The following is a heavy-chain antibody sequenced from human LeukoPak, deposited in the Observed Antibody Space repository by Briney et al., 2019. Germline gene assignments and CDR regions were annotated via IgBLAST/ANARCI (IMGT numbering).Heavy chain of an antibody. CDR3: ARDRQVHTSADSVEY. CDR1: GFIFSDYY. J-gene: IGHJ4*02. Sequence: PGGSLRLSCAASGFIFSDYYMSWIRQVPGKGLEWVSYTSSSGGATYYAGFVKGRFTVSRDNAQNSLSLQMNSLRVEDTAVYYCARDRQVHTSADSVEYWGQGALVTVSS. CDR2: TSSSGGAT. D-gene: IGHD2-21*01. V-gene: IGHV3-11*01.